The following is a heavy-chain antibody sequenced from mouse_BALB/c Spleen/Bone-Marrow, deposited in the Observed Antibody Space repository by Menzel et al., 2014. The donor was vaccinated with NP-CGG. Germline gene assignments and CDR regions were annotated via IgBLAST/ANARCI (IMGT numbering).Heavy chain of an antibody. CDR2: IHPSDSET. Sequence: VQLQQSGTEVVRPGASVKLSCKASGYSFTTYWMNWVKQRPGQGLEWIGMIHPSDSETRLNQKFKDKATLTVDKSSSTAYMQLNSPTSEDSAVYYCASEKVYYGISWFAYWGQGTLVTVSA. D-gene: IGHD2-1*01. V-gene: IGHV1-74*01. J-gene: IGHJ3*01. CDR3: ASEKVYYGISWFAY. CDR1: GYSFTTYW.